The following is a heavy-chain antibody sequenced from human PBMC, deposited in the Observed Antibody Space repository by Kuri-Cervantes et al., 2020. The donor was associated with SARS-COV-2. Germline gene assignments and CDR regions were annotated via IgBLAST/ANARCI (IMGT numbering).Heavy chain of an antibody. Sequence: LSLTCAASGFAFDDYAMHWVRQAPGKGLEWVSGISWRSGSIGYADSVKGRFTISRDNAKNSLYLQMNSLRAEDTAVYYCASERQWLVLGGLFDYWGQGTLVTVSS. CDR1: GFAFDDYA. CDR3: ASERQWLVLGGLFDY. V-gene: IGHV3-9*01. D-gene: IGHD6-19*01. CDR2: ISWRSGSI. J-gene: IGHJ4*02.